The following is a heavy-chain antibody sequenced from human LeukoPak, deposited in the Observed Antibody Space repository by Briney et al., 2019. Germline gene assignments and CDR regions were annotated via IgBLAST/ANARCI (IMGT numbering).Heavy chain of an antibody. J-gene: IGHJ4*02. Sequence: PGGSLRLSCAASGFTFSSYAMHWVRQAPGKGLEWVAVISYDGSNKYYADSVKGRFTISRDNSKNTLYLQMNSLRAEDTAVYYCARSYSGIYSFFDYWGQGTLVTVSS. CDR2: ISYDGSNK. V-gene: IGHV3-30-3*01. CDR1: GFTFSSYA. D-gene: IGHD1-26*01. CDR3: ARSYSGIYSFFDY.